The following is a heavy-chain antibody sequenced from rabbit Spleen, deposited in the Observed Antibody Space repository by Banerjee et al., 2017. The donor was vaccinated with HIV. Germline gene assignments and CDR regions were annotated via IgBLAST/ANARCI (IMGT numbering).Heavy chain of an antibody. J-gene: IGHJ6*01. CDR2: IAGSNTGFT. V-gene: IGHV1S40*01. D-gene: IGHD8-1*01. CDR3: ARDTGSSFSSYGMDL. Sequence: QSLEESGGDLVKPEGSLTLTCTASGFSFSNNYWMCWVRQAPGKGLEWISCIAGSNTGFTYSATWAKGRFTISKTSSTTVTLQMTSLTVADTATYFCARDTGSSFSSYGMDLWGPGTLVTVS. CDR1: GFSFSNNYW.